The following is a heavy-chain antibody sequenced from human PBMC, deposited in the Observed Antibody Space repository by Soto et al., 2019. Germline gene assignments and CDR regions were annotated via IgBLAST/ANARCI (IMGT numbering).Heavy chain of an antibody. Sequence: SETQSLTCAISGDSVSSNTASWNWIRQSPSRGLEWLGRAYFRSKWYNDYAVSVKSRIIINPDTSNNQFSLQLNSVTPEDTAVYFCAKGDNLGPKTGYAFDPWGQGIMVTVSS. D-gene: IGHD5-12*01. CDR1: GDSVSSNTAS. J-gene: IGHJ5*02. CDR2: AYFRSKWYN. CDR3: AKGDNLGPKTGYAFDP. V-gene: IGHV6-1*01.